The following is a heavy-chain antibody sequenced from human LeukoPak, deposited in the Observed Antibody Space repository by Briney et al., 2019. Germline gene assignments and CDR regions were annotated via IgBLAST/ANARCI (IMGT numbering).Heavy chain of an antibody. CDR1: GYSFATYW. D-gene: IGHD3-10*01. Sequence: GESLKISCKGSGYSFATYWIGWVRQMPGKGLEWMGINYPGDSDTTYSPSFQGQVTMSADKSINTAYLQWSSLKASDTAMYYCARRVSGSGFDAFDVWGQGTMVTVSS. V-gene: IGHV5-51*01. CDR2: NYPGDSDT. J-gene: IGHJ3*01. CDR3: ARRVSGSGFDAFDV.